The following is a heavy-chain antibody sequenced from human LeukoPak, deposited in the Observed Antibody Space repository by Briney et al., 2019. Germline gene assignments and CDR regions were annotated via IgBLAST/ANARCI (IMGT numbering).Heavy chain of an antibody. Sequence: PGGSLRLSCAASGFTFSSYAMHWVRQAPGKGLEWVAVISYDGSNKYYADSVKGRFTISRDNSKNTLYLQMNSLRAEDTAVYYCARDFWSGYPSLPSYWGQGTLVTVSS. CDR1: GFTFSSYA. D-gene: IGHD3-3*01. V-gene: IGHV3-30-3*01. CDR3: ARDFWSGYPSLPSY. J-gene: IGHJ4*02. CDR2: ISYDGSNK.